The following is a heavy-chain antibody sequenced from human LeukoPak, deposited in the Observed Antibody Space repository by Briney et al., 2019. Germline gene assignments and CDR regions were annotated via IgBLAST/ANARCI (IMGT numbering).Heavy chain of an antibody. CDR3: ARHCGYSSGWPIYYYYYYYMDV. J-gene: IGHJ6*03. CDR2: INHGGST. V-gene: IGHV4-34*01. CDR1: GGSFSGYY. Sequence: SETLSLTCAVYGGSFSGYYWSWIRQPPGKGLEWIGEINHGGSTNYNPSLKSRVTISVDTSKNQFSLKLSSVTAADTAVYYCARHCGYSSGWPIYYYYYYYMDVWGKGTTVTISS. D-gene: IGHD6-19*01.